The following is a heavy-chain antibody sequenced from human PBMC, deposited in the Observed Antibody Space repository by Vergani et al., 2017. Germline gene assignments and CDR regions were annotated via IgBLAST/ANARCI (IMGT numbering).Heavy chain of an antibody. J-gene: IGHJ5*02. CDR1: GGTFSSYA. CDR2: FDPEDGET. V-gene: IGHV1-69*06. CDR3: ARSIGYCAGATCRAYYFDH. D-gene: IGHD2-21*01. Sequence: QVQLVQSGAEVKKPGSSVKVSCKASGGTFSSYAISWVRQAPGQGLEWMGGFDPEDGETIYAQKFQGRVTMTEDTSTDTAYMELSSLRSEDTAVYYCARSIGYCAGATCRAYYFDHWGQGTRVTVSS.